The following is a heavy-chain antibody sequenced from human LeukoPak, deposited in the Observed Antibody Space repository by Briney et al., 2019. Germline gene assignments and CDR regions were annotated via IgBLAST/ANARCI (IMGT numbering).Heavy chain of an antibody. V-gene: IGHV4-34*01. Sequence: PSETLSLTCAVYGGSFSGYYWSWIRQPPGKGLEWIGGINHSGSTNYNPSLKSRVTISVDTSKNQFSLKLSSVTAADTAVYYCARGNDILTGYYGPTFDYWGRGTLVTVSS. CDR3: ARGNDILTGYYGPTFDY. D-gene: IGHD3-9*01. CDR1: GGSFSGYY. CDR2: INHSGST. J-gene: IGHJ4*02.